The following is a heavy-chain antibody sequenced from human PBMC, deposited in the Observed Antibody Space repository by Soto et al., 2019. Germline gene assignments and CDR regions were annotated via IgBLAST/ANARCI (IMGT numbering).Heavy chain of an antibody. CDR3: AKSPRGSNYGGRYYYYYYMDV. CDR2: ISGSGGST. J-gene: IGHJ6*03. D-gene: IGHD4-4*01. Sequence: EVQLLESGGGLVQPGGSLRLSCAASGFTFSSYAMSWVRQAPGKGLEWVSAISGSGGSTYYADSVKGRFTISRDNSKNTLYLQMNRLRAEDTAVYYCAKSPRGSNYGGRYYYYYYMDVCGKGTTVTVSS. V-gene: IGHV3-23*01. CDR1: GFTFSSYA.